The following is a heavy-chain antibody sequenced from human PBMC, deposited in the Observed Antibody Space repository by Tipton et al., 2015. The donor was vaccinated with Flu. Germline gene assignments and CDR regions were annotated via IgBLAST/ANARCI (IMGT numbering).Heavy chain of an antibody. V-gene: IGHV4-59*01. CDR1: GGSISSYY. CDR2: IYYSGST. D-gene: IGHD3-10*01. CDR3: ARERTYYYGSVSYTNWFDP. Sequence: TLSLTCTVSGGSISSYYWSWIRQPPGKGLEWIGYIYYSGSTNYNPSLKSRVTISVDTSKNQFSLKLSSVTAADTAVYYCARERTYYYGSVSYTNWFDPWGQGTLVTVSS. J-gene: IGHJ5*02.